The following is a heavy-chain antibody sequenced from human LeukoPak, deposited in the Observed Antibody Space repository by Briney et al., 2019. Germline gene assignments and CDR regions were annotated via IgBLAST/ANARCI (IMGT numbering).Heavy chain of an antibody. Sequence: GASVKVSCKASGYTFTSYGISWVRQAPGQGLEWMGWISAYNGNTNYAQKLQGRVTMTTDTSTSTAYMELRSLRSDDTAVYYCARDGTSYCSSTSCYSDYYYYYMDVWGKGTTVTVSS. D-gene: IGHD2-2*01. CDR3: ARDGTSYCSSTSCYSDYYYYYMDV. J-gene: IGHJ6*03. CDR1: GYTFTSYG. CDR2: ISAYNGNT. V-gene: IGHV1-18*01.